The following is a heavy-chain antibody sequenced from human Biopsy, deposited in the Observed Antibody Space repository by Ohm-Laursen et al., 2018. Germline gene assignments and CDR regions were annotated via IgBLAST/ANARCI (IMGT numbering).Heavy chain of an antibody. D-gene: IGHD3-10*01. CDR3: VKGTQLLED. CDR2: IGNTGAT. J-gene: IGHJ4*02. Sequence: GSLRLSCAASGFTFRKYAMSWVRQAPGKGLELVSTIGNTGATFYADSVKGRFIISRDTSKNTVHLQMNSLRVEDTAVYYCVKGTQLLEDWGQGTQVTVSS. V-gene: IGHV3-23*01. CDR1: GFTFRKYA.